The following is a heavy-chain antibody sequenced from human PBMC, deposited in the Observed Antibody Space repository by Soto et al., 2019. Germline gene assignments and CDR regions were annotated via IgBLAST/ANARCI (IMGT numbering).Heavy chain of an antibody. D-gene: IGHD3-22*01. CDR1: GFTFSSYA. V-gene: IGHV3-23*01. CDR3: ARSASPYSYDSSAYSPDYFDY. J-gene: IGHJ4*02. Sequence: PGGSLRLSCAASGFTFSSYAMSWVRQAPGKGLEWVSAISGSGGSTYYADSVKGRFTISRDNSKNTLYLQMNSLRAEDTALYYCARSASPYSYDSSAYSPDYFDYWGQGTLVTVSS. CDR2: ISGSGGST.